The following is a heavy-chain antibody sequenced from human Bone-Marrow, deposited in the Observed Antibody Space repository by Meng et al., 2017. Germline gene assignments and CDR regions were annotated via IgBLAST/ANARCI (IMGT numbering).Heavy chain of an antibody. Sequence: VQLQQSGPGLVKPSQTLSLTCACSGDSVSSNSAAWNWIRQSPSRGLEWLGRTNYNSKWYNDYAVSVKSRITINPDTSKNQFSLQLNSVTPEDTAVYYCARGGIVATSSLDYWGQGTLVTVSS. CDR1: GDSVSSNSAA. CDR3: ARGGIVATSSLDY. D-gene: IGHD5-12*01. CDR2: TNYNSKWYN. J-gene: IGHJ4*02. V-gene: IGHV6-1*01.